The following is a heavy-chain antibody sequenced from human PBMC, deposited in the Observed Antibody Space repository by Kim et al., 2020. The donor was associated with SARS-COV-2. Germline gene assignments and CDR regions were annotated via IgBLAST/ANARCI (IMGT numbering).Heavy chain of an antibody. J-gene: IGHJ3*02. D-gene: IGHD3-22*01. CDR3: ARIRYYDSSGFDAFDI. Sequence: SLKTRLTISKDTSKNQVVLTMTNMDPVDTATYYCARIRYYDSSGFDAFDIWGQGTMVTVSS. V-gene: IGHV2-70*01.